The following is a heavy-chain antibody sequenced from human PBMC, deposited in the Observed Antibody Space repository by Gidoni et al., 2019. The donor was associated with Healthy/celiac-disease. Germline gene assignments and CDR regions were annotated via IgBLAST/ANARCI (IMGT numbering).Heavy chain of an antibody. CDR3: ARGWREYYYGSGAYDY. Sequence: QVQLQQRGAGLLKPSETLFLTCAVYGGSFSGYYWSWIRPPPGKGLEWIGEINHSGSTNYNPSLKGRGTISVDTSKKQFSRKLSSVTAADTAVYYCARGWREYYYGSGAYDYWGQGTLVTVSS. V-gene: IGHV4-34*01. CDR1: GGSFSGYY. CDR2: INHSGST. D-gene: IGHD3-10*01. J-gene: IGHJ4*02.